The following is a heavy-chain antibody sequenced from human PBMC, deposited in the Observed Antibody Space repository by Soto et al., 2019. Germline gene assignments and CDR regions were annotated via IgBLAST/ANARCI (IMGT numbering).Heavy chain of an antibody. V-gene: IGHV1-69*13. J-gene: IGHJ4*02. D-gene: IGHD3-3*01. CDR2: IIPIFGTA. CDR3: ARGTDITYYDFWSGQGYFDY. Sequence: SVKVSCKASGGTFSSYAISWVRQAPGQGLEWMGGIIPIFGTANYAQKFQGRVTITADESTSTAYMELSSLRSEDTAVYYCARGTDITYYDFWSGQGYFDYWGQGTLVTVSS. CDR1: GGTFSSYA.